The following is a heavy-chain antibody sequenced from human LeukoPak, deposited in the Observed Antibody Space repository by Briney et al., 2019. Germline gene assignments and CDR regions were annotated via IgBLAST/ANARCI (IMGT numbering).Heavy chain of an antibody. CDR3: ARGEDEGSGCYAYYHYYYMDV. Sequence: TGGSLRLSCAASGFTFSSYWMSWVRQAPGKGLEWVANIKQDGSEKYYVDSVKGRFTISRDNAKNSLYLQMNSLRAEDTAVYYCARGEDEGSGCYAYYHYYYMDVWGKGTTVTVSS. CDR1: GFTFSSYW. J-gene: IGHJ6*03. V-gene: IGHV3-7*01. CDR2: IKQDGSEK. D-gene: IGHD6-19*01.